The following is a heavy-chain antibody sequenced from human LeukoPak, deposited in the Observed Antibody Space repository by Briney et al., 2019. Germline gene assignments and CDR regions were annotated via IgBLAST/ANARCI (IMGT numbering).Heavy chain of an antibody. CDR1: GYTFTSYY. D-gene: IGHD3-22*01. V-gene: IGHV1-46*01. CDR3: ARDGYYYDSSGYYLDY. J-gene: IGHJ4*02. CDR2: INPSGGST. Sequence: ASVKVSCKASGYTFTSYYIHWVRQAPGQGLEWMGIINPSGGSTSYAQKFQGRVTMTRDTSTSTVYMELSSLRSEDTAVYYCARDGYYYDSSGYYLDYWGQGTLVTVSS.